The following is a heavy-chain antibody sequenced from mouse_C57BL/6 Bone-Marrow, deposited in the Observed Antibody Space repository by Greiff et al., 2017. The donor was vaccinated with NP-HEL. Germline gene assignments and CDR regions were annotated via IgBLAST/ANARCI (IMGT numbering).Heavy chain of an antibody. CDR3: TRPPYDGYYGWYFDV. CDR2: IDPETGGT. D-gene: IGHD2-3*01. Sequence: VKLVESGAELVRPGASVTLSCKASGYTFTDYEMHWVKQTPVHGLEWIGAIDPETGGTAYNQKFKGKAILTADKSSSTAYMELRSLTSEDSAVYYCTRPPYDGYYGWYFDVWGTGTTVTVSS. CDR1: GYTFTDYE. J-gene: IGHJ1*03. V-gene: IGHV1-15*01.